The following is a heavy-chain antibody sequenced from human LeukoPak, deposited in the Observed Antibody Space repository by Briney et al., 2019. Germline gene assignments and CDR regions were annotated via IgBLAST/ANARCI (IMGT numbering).Heavy chain of an antibody. CDR3: AKDFEGIAAAQYCFDY. Sequence: GGSLRLSCAASGFTVSSYAISWVRQAPGKGLEWVSAISGSGGSTYYADSVKGRFTISRDNSKNTLYLQMNSLRAEDTAVYYCAKDFEGIAAAQYCFDYWGQGTLVTVSS. CDR2: ISGSGGST. D-gene: IGHD6-13*01. CDR1: GFTVSSYA. J-gene: IGHJ4*02. V-gene: IGHV3-23*01.